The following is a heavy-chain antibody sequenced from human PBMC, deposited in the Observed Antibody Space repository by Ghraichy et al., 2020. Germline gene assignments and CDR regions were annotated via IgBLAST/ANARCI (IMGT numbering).Heavy chain of an antibody. J-gene: IGHJ4*02. D-gene: IGHD3-3*01. CDR1: GGSFSDYY. Sequence: SETLSLTCAVYGGSFSDYYWSWIRQPPGRGLEWIGEINHSGTTNYNPSLKSRVTISVDTSKNQFSLKLSSVTVADTAVYYCARTPRHITIFEIVVIPPYFDYWGQGTLVTVSS. CDR2: INHSGTT. CDR3: ARTPRHITIFEIVVIPPYFDY. V-gene: IGHV4-34*01.